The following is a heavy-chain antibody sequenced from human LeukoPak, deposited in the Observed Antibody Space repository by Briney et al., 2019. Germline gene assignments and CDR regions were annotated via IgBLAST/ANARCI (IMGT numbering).Heavy chain of an antibody. CDR2: ISSNSDTI. V-gene: IGHV3-11*01. Sequence: GESLRLSCAASGFAFSDYYMSWIRQAPGKGLEWVSFISSNSDTIYYADSVKGRFSISRDNAKNSLHLQMNSLRAEDAAMYYCARDFNFWSGYHPDYHYYGMDVWGQGTTVSVSS. CDR3: ARDFNFWSGYHPDYHYYGMDV. CDR1: GFAFSDYY. D-gene: IGHD3-3*01. J-gene: IGHJ6*02.